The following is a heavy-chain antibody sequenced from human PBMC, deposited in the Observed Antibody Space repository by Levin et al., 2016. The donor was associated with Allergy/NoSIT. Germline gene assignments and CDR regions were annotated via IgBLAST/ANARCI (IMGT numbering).Heavy chain of an antibody. CDR3: AREARPPFGAFDI. CDR2: ISESGAAT. CDR1: GFTFSTYV. V-gene: IGHV3-23*01. D-gene: IGHD3-10*01. J-gene: IGHJ3*02. Sequence: GESLKISCAASGFTFSTYVMSWIRQAPGKGLEWVSAISESGAATFYGDSVKGRFTITRDNSKNTLYLQMNSLRAEDTAVYYCAREARPPFGAFDIWGQGTMVTVSS.